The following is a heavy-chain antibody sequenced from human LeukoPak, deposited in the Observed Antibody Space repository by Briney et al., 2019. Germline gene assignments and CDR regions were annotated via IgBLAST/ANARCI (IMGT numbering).Heavy chain of an antibody. CDR3: TRVRALAAAGTGARYFQD. CDR1: GYTFSDYH. V-gene: IGHV1-2*02. Sequence: ASVKVSCKASGYTFSDYHIHWLRQAPGQGLEWMGWSNPSSGGTNYAEKFHGRVTMTRDMSTNTAYMELSRLRSDDTAVYFCTRVRALAAAGTGARYFQDWGQGTLVTVSS. D-gene: IGHD6-13*01. J-gene: IGHJ1*01. CDR2: SNPSSGGT.